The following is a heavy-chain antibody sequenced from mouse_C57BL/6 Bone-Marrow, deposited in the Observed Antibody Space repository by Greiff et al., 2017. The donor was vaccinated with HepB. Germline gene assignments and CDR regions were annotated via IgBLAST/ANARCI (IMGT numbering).Heavy chain of an antibody. V-gene: IGHV1-53*01. CDR1: GYTFTSYW. D-gene: IGHD2-3*01. J-gene: IGHJ4*01. CDR2: INPRNGGT. CDR3: ARGWLPYAMDY. Sequence: VQLQQPGTELVKPGASVKLSCKASGYTFTSYWIHWVKQRPGQGLEWIGNINPRNGGTDYSEKFKSKATLTVDKSSGTAYMQLSSLSSEESAAYYCARGWLPYAMDYWGQGTSVTVSA.